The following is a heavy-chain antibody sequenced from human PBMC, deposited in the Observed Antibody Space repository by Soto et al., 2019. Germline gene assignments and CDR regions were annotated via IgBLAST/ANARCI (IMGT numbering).Heavy chain of an antibody. CDR1: GFTFSSYS. D-gene: IGHD1-26*01. V-gene: IGHV3-48*02. CDR3: AREVIQEWELGHVYYYGMDV. J-gene: IGHJ6*02. Sequence: PGWSLRLSCAASGFTFSSYSMNWVRQAPGKGLEWVSYISSSSSTIYYADSVKGRFTNSRDNAKNSLYLQMNSLRDEDTAVQYWAREVIQEWELGHVYYYGMDVWGQWTTGTVSS. CDR2: ISSSSSTI.